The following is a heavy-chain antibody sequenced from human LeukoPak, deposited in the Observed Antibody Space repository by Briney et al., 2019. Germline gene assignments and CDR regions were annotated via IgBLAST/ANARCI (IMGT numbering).Heavy chain of an antibody. J-gene: IGHJ4*02. CDR1: GFTFSSYS. CDR2: ISSSSSYI. V-gene: IGHV3-21*01. Sequence: GGSLRLSCAASGFTFSSYSMNWVRQAPGKGLEWVSSISSSSSYIYYADSVKGRFTISRDNAKNSLYLQMNSLRAEDTAVYYCAKFPWSSYGYWGYFDYWGQGTLVTVSS. D-gene: IGHD5-18*01. CDR3: AKFPWSSYGYWGYFDY.